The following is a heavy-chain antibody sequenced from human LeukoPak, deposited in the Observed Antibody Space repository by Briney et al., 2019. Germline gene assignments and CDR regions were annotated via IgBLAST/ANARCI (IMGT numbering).Heavy chain of an antibody. J-gene: IGHJ4*02. CDR3: AREEDLWAAAGTIDY. Sequence: SVKVSCKASGGTFGSYAISWVRQAPGQGLEWMGRIIPIFGIANYAQKFQGRVTITADKSTSTAYMELSSLRSEDTAVYYCAREEDLWAAAGTIDYWGQGTLVTVSS. CDR2: IIPIFGIA. D-gene: IGHD6-13*01. V-gene: IGHV1-69*04. CDR1: GGTFGSYA.